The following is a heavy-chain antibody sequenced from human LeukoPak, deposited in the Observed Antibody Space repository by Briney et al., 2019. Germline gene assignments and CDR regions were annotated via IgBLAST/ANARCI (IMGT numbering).Heavy chain of an antibody. V-gene: IGHV1-69*04. J-gene: IGHJ4*02. D-gene: IGHD4-17*01. CDR2: IIPILGIA. Sequence: SVKVSCKASGGTFSSYAICWVRQAPGQGLEWMGRIIPILGIANYAQKFQGRVTITADKSTSTAYMELSSLRSEDTAVYYCARDLLDYGGNPYDYWGQGTLVTVSS. CDR1: GGTFSSYA. CDR3: ARDLLDYGGNPYDY.